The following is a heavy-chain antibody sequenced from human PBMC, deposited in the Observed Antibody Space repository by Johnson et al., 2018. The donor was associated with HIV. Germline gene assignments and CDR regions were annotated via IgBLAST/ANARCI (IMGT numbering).Heavy chain of an antibody. D-gene: IGHD3-10*01. CDR2: IYSGGST. CDR3: TRVGYGVLLWFGVDDAFDI. J-gene: IGHJ3*02. V-gene: IGHV3-53*01. Sequence: VQLVESGGGLIQPGGSLRPSCAASGFTVSSNYMTWVRQAPGKGLAWVSVIYSGGSTYYADSVKGRFTLSRTNSKHTLYLQMNTLRAEDTAVYYCTRVGYGVLLWFGVDDAFDIWGQGTMVTVSS. CDR1: GFTVSSNY.